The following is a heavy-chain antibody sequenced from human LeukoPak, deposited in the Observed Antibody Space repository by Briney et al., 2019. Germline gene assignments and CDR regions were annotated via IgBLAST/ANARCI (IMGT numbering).Heavy chain of an antibody. J-gene: IGHJ4*02. Sequence: GGSLRLSCAASGFTFSSYSMNWVRQAPGKGLEWVSYISSSSSTIYYADSVKGRFTISRDNAKNSLYLQMNSLGAEDTAVYYCARGENTYIDYWGQGTLVTVSS. D-gene: IGHD3-16*01. V-gene: IGHV3-48*01. CDR1: GFTFSSYS. CDR3: ARGENTYIDY. CDR2: ISSSSSTI.